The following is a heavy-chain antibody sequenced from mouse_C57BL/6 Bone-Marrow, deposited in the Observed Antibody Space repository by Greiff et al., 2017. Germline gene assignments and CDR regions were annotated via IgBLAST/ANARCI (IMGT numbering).Heavy chain of an antibody. J-gene: IGHJ4*01. CDR1: GYTFTSYW. D-gene: IGHD1-1*01. V-gene: IGHV1-72*01. Sequence: QVQLQQPGAELVKPGASVKLSCKASGYTFTSYWMHWVKQRPGRGLEWIGRIDPNSGGTKYNEKFKSQATLTVDKPSSTAYMQLSSLTSADSAVFDSERSENDYGSSALGAMDYWGQGTSVTVAS. CDR3: ERSENDYGSSALGAMDY. CDR2: IDPNSGGT.